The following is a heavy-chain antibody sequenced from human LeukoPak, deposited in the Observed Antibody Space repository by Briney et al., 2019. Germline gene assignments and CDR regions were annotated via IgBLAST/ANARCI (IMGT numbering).Heavy chain of an antibody. J-gene: IGHJ4*02. D-gene: IGHD4/OR15-4a*01. Sequence: GASVKVSCKASGYILTGFGMHWVRLAPGQGLEWMGWINPNSGATNYVQKFQGRVTMTRDTSINTAYMELSRLRSDDTAVYYCARGGGVRTTDYIAYWGQGTLVTVSS. CDR1: GYILTGFG. CDR2: INPNSGAT. V-gene: IGHV1-2*02. CDR3: ARGGGVRTTDYIAY.